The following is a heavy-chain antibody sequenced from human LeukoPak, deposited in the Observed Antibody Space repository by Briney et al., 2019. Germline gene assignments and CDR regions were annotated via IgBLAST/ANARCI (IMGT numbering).Heavy chain of an antibody. D-gene: IGHD3-9*01. V-gene: IGHV3-21*01. CDR3: ARGEYDILTGYPYYYYMDV. J-gene: IGHJ6*03. Sequence: PGGSLRLSCAASGFTFSSYSMNWVRQAPGKGLEWVSSISSSSSYIYYADSVKGRFTISRDNAKNSLYLQMNSLRAEDTAVYYCARGEYDILTGYPYYYYMDVWGKGTTVTVSS. CDR1: GFTFSSYS. CDR2: ISSSSSYI.